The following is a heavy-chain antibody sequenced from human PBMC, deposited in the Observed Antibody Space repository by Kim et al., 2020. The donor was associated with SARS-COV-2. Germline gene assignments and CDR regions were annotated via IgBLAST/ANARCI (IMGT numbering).Heavy chain of an antibody. CDR1: GGSISSGGYY. V-gene: IGHV4-31*03. CDR2: IYYSGST. Sequence: SETLSLTCTVSGGSISSGGYYWSWIRQHPGKGLEWIGYIYYSGSTYYNPSLKSRVTISVDTSKNQFSLKLSSVTAADTAVYYCARGGREIWFGPFDPWGQGTLVTVSS. D-gene: IGHD3-10*01. CDR3: ARGGREIWFGPFDP. J-gene: IGHJ5*02.